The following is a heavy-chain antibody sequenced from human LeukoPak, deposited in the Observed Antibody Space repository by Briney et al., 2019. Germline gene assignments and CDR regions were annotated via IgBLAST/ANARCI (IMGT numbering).Heavy chain of an antibody. V-gene: IGHV3-23*01. CDR2: ISGSGGST. CDR1: GFTFSSYA. Sequence: PGGSLRLSCAASGFTFSSYALSWVRQAPGKGLEWVSAISGSGGSTYYADSVKGRFTISRDNSKNTLYLQMNSLRAEDTAVYYCAKDVTQTGIFDYWGQGTLVTVSS. D-gene: IGHD3-10*01. J-gene: IGHJ4*02. CDR3: AKDVTQTGIFDY.